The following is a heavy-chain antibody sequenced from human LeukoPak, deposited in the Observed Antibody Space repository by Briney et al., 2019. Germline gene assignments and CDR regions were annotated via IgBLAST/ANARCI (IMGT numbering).Heavy chain of an antibody. CDR1: GFTFSTYS. J-gene: IGHJ3*02. CDR3: AKAPPPYCSGGSCFDAFDI. CDR2: ISGSGATT. D-gene: IGHD2-15*01. V-gene: IGHV3-23*01. Sequence: PGGSLRLSCAASGFTFSTYSMNWVRQAPGKGLEWVSAISGSGATTYYADSVKGRFTISRDNSKNTLYLQMNSLKADDTAVYYCAKAPPPYCSGGSCFDAFDIWGQGTMVTVSS.